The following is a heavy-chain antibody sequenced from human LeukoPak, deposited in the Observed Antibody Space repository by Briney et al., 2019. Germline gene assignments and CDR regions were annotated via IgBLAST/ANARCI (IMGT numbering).Heavy chain of an antibody. Sequence: GASVKVSCKASGYTFTSYDINWVRQATGQGLEWMGWMNPNSGNTGYAQKFQGRVTMTTDTSTSTAYMELRSLRSDDTAVYYCARDGLLGPKRGFDYWGQGTLVTVSS. D-gene: IGHD3-16*01. J-gene: IGHJ4*02. CDR3: ARDGLLGPKRGFDY. V-gene: IGHV1-8*02. CDR2: MNPNSGNT. CDR1: GYTFTSYD.